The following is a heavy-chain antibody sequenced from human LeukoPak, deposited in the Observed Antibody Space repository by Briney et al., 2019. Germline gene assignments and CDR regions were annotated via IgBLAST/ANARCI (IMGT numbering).Heavy chain of an antibody. CDR1: SFSGYY. V-gene: IGHV4-34*01. D-gene: IGHD6-19*01. Sequence: SFSGYYWSWIXQPPGKGLEWIGEINHSGSTNYNPSLKSRVTISVDTSKNQFSLKLSSVTAADTAVYYCARVVGQWLVRFDYWGQGTLVTVPS. CDR3: ARVVGQWLVRFDY. CDR2: INHSGST. J-gene: IGHJ4*02.